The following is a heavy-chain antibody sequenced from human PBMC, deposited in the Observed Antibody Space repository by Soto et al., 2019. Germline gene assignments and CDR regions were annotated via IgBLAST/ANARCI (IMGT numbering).Heavy chain of an antibody. J-gene: IGHJ4*02. CDR3: AGHRGMVQPLDY. Sequence: GESLKISCQGSGYSFTSYWITWVRQMPGKGLEWMGRIDPTDSYTNYSPSFQGRVTISVDKSIGTAYLQWSSLKASDTAMHYCAGHRGMVQPLDYWGQGTLVTVSS. D-gene: IGHD3-10*01. CDR2: IDPTDSYT. CDR1: GYSFTSYW. V-gene: IGHV5-10-1*01.